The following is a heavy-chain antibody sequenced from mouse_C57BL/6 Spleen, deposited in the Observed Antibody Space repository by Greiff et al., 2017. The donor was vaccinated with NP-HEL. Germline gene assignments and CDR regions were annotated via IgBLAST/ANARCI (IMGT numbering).Heavy chain of an antibody. Sequence: VQLQQPGAELVKPGASVKMSCKASGYTFTSYWITWVKQRPGQGLEWIGDIYPGSGSTNYNEKFKSKATLTVDTSSSTAYMQLSSLTSEDSAVYYCARDHYYGSSYWYFDVWGTGTTVTVSS. CDR1: GYTFTSYW. CDR3: ARDHYYGSSYWYFDV. CDR2: IYPGSGST. D-gene: IGHD1-1*01. J-gene: IGHJ1*03. V-gene: IGHV1-55*01.